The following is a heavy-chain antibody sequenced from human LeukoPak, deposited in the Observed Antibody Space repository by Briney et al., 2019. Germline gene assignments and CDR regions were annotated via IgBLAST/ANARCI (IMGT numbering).Heavy chain of an antibody. J-gene: IGHJ4*02. CDR2: INSDGSST. Sequence: GGSLRLSCAASGFTFSSYWMHWVRQAPGKGLVWVSRINSDGSSTSYADSVKGRFTISRDNAKNTLYLQMNSLRAEDTAVYYCARENGYSSFDYWGQGTLVTVSS. D-gene: IGHD5-24*01. CDR1: GFTFSSYW. V-gene: IGHV3-74*01. CDR3: ARENGYSSFDY.